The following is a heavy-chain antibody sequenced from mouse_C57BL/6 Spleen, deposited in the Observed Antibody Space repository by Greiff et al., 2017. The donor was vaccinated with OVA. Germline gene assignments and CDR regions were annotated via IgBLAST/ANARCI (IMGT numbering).Heavy chain of an antibody. D-gene: IGHD1-1*01. CDR1: GYAFSSSW. J-gene: IGHJ4*01. Sequence: QVQLQQSGPELVKPGASVKISCKASGYAFSSSWMNWVKQRPGKGLEWIGRIYPGDGDTNYNGKFKGKATLTADKSSSTAYMQLSSLTSEDSAVYFCASPTVVATGAMDYWVKEPQSPSPQ. CDR3: ASPTVVATGAMDY. CDR2: IYPGDGDT. V-gene: IGHV1-82*01.